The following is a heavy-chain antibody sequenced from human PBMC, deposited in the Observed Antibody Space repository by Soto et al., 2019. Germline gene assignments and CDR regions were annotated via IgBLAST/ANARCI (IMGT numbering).Heavy chain of an antibody. CDR2: IYHSGST. CDR3: ASSTMTVYFQH. D-gene: IGHD4-17*01. V-gene: IGHV4-4*02. J-gene: IGHJ1*01. CDR1: GGSISSSNW. Sequence: QVQLQESGPGLVKPSGTLSLTCAVSGGSISSSNWWSWVRQPPGKGLEWIGEIYHSGSTNYNPSRKSXXTXSAXKSKNQFSLKLSSVTAADTAVYYCASSTMTVYFQHWGQGTLVTVSS.